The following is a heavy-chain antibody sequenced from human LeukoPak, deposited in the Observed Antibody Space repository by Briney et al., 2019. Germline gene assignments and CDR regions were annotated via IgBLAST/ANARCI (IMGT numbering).Heavy chain of an antibody. CDR1: GFTFSSYS. D-gene: IGHD2-2*01. CDR3: ARMDCSSTSCANAFDI. CDR2: ISSSSSHI. Sequence: GGSLRLSCAASGFTFSSYSMNWVRQAPGKGLEWVSSISSSSSHIYYADSVKGRFTISRDNAKNSLYLQMNSLRAEDTAVYYCARMDCSSTSCANAFDIWGQGTMVTVSS. V-gene: IGHV3-21*01. J-gene: IGHJ3*02.